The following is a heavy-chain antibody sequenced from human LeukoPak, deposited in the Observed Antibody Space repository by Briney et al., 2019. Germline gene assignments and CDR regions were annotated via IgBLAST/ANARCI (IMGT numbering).Heavy chain of an antibody. V-gene: IGHV1-18*01. J-gene: IGHJ4*02. CDR3: AKIWFGDQTGYFDY. CDR1: GYTFTSYG. D-gene: IGHD3-10*01. CDR2: ISGYNGNT. Sequence: ASVKVSCKASGYTFTSYGISWVRQAPGQGLEWMGWISGYNGNTNYAQKLQGRVTMTTDTSTSTAYMELRSLRSDDTAVYYCAKIWFGDQTGYFDYWGQGTLVTVSS.